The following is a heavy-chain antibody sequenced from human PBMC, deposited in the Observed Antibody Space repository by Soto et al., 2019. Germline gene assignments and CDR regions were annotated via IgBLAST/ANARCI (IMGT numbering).Heavy chain of an antibody. D-gene: IGHD5-18*01. CDR1: GYTFTSYG. V-gene: IGHV1-18*01. CDR3: VRDASSGYRGWWDP. Sequence: QVQLVQSGTEVKKPGASVMVSCKTSGYTFTSYGISWVRQAPGQGLEWMGLISPYNGYTIYARKFQGRVIVTADTATSAVYMELRSLRSDDTAVYYCVRDASSGYRGWWDPWGQGTLVTVSS. J-gene: IGHJ5*02. CDR2: ISPYNGYT.